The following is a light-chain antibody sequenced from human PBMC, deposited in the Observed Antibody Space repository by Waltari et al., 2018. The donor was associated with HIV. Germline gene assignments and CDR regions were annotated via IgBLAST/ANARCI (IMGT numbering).Light chain of an antibody. CDR1: SSDPGGHNA. V-gene: IGLV2-14*01. J-gene: IGLJ2*01. Sequence: QSALTPPAPVSGSPGPSISISCTGTSSDPGGHNAVSWYQQRPAKAPKLVILAVSNRPSGVSNRFAGSKSGNRASLTISGLQAEDEAYYYCSSYTSSDTVVFGGGTKVTVL. CDR3: SSYTSSDTVV. CDR2: AVS.